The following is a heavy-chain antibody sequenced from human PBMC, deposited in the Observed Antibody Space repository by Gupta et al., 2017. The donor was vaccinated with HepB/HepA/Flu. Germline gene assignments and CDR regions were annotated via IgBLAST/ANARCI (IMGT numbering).Heavy chain of an antibody. J-gene: IGHJ4*02. CDR1: GHTFIGYY. D-gene: IGHD3-22*01. CDR2: ISPNSRATNYGT. V-gene: IGHV1-2*02. Sequence: QVQLVQSGAEVKKPGASVKVSCKASGHTFIGYYIHWVRRAPGQGLEWMGWISPNSRATNYGTNYAQKFQGRVTMTRDTSISPAYMELNRLTSDDTAVYYCARGVTCGYYRSQFDYWGQGTLVTVSS. CDR3: ARGVTCGYYRSQFDY.